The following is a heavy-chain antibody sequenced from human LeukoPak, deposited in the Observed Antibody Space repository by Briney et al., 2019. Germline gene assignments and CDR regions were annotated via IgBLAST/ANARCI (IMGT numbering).Heavy chain of an antibody. Sequence: GGSLTLSCAASGFTFSSYSMNWVRQAPGKGLEWVSSISSSSSYIYYADSVKGRFTISRDNAKNSLYLQMNSLRAEDTAVYYCARDTPYQRGSFDYWGQGTLVTVSS. J-gene: IGHJ4*02. D-gene: IGHD1-26*01. CDR1: GFTFSSYS. CDR3: ARDTPYQRGSFDY. CDR2: ISSSSSYI. V-gene: IGHV3-21*01.